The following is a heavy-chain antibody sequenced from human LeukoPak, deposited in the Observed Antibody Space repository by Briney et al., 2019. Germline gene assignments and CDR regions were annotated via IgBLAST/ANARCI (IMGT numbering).Heavy chain of an antibody. Sequence: ASVKVSCKASGYTFTSYYMHWVRQAPGQGLEWMGIINPSGGSTSYAQKFQGRVTMTRDTSASTVYMELSSLRSEDTAVYYCARLVRSGYPDYWGQGTLVTVSS. CDR3: ARLVRSGYPDY. J-gene: IGHJ4*02. CDR2: INPSGGST. D-gene: IGHD5-12*01. CDR1: GYTFTSYY. V-gene: IGHV1-46*01.